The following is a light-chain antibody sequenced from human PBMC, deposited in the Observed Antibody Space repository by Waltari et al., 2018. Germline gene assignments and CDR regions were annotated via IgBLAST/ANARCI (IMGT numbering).Light chain of an antibody. CDR1: QDISDY. J-gene: IGKJ4*01. CDR2: DAS. CDR3: QHYDSLPLT. V-gene: IGKV1-33*01. Sequence: DIQMTQSPSSLSASVGDTVTITCQASQDISDYLNWYQQKPGKAPKLLVYDASNLETGVPSRFSGSGSGTDFTFTIISLQPEDIGIYYCQHYDSLPLTFGGGTKVEI.